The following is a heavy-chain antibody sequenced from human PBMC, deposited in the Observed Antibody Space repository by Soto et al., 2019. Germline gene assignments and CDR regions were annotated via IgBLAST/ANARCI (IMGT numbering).Heavy chain of an antibody. CDR1: GGSISSSSYY. J-gene: IGHJ5*02. D-gene: IGHD2-15*01. CDR3: ARLAYYCSGGSCYLDWFDP. CDR2: IYYSGST. V-gene: IGHV4-39*01. Sequence: SETLSLTCTVSGGSISSSSYYWGWIRQPPGKGLEWIGSIYYSGSTYYNPSLKSRVTISVDTSKNQFSLKLCSVTAADTAVYYCARLAYYCSGGSCYLDWFDPWGQGTLVTVSS.